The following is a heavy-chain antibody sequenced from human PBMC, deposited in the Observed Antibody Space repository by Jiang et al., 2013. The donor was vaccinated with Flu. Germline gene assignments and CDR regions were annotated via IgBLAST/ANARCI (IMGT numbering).Heavy chain of an antibody. CDR3: AKERDSSGYGVAFDI. Sequence: GLVKPSQTLSLTCTVSGGSISSGGYYWSWIRQHPGKGLEWIGYIYYSGSTHYNPSLKSRVTISVDTSKNQFFLKLSSVTAADTAVYYCAKERDSSGYGVAFDIWGQGTMVTVSS. CDR1: GGSISSGGYY. V-gene: IGHV4-31*03. D-gene: IGHD3-22*01. CDR2: IYYSGST. J-gene: IGHJ3*02.